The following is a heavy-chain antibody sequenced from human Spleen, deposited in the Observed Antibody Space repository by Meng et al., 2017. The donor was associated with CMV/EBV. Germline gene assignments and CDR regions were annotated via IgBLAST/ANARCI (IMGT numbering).Heavy chain of an antibody. D-gene: IGHD2-2*01. Sequence: ISWVRQAPGQGLEGIGRIIDSFGITAYAQEIEGRVTMTTDESTTTAYMELISLRFEDTAVYYCTSYSYHFLGYCTPTNCQESVQFDYWGQGTLVTVSS. CDR2: IIDSFGIT. V-gene: IGHV1-69*05. J-gene: IGHJ4*02. CDR3: TSYSYHFLGYCTPTNCQESVQFDY.